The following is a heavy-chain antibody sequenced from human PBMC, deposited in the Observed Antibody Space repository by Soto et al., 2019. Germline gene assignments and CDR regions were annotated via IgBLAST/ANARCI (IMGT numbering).Heavy chain of an antibody. Sequence: GESLQISCTGSGYSFTSYWIGWVRQMPGKGLEWMGIIYPGDSDTRYSPSFQGQVTISADKSISTAYLQWSSLKASDTAMYYCARGGRTLRKFFDYWGQGTLVTVSS. V-gene: IGHV5-51*01. CDR1: GYSFTSYW. J-gene: IGHJ4*02. CDR3: ARGGRTLRKFFDY. CDR2: IYPGDSDT. D-gene: IGHD3-16*01.